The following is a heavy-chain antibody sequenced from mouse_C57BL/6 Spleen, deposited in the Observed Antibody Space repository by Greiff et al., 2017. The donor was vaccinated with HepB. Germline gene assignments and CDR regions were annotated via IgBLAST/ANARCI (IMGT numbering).Heavy chain of an antibody. J-gene: IGHJ4*01. V-gene: IGHV5-4*01. CDR3: ARDDDYDAMDY. Sequence: SLEWVATISDGGSYTYYPDNVKGRFTISRDNAKNNLYLQMSHLKSEDTAMYYCARDDDYDAMDYWGQGTSVTVSS. CDR2: ISDGGSYT. D-gene: IGHD2-3*01.